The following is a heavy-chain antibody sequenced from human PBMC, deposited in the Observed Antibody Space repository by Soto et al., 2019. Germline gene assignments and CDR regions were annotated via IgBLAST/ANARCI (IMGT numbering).Heavy chain of an antibody. D-gene: IGHD2-15*01. J-gene: IGHJ4*02. V-gene: IGHV4-59*01. CDR2: IYSSGST. CDR3: ARGDTSYMAATSLAY. CDR1: GGSITSYY. Sequence: QVQLQESGPGLVKPSETLSLTCTVSGGSITSYYWSWIRQPPGKGLEWIGYIYSSGSTNYNPSLKSRLTRSVDTSKNQFSLKLSSVTAADTAVYYCARGDTSYMAATSLAYGGQGTLVTVSS.